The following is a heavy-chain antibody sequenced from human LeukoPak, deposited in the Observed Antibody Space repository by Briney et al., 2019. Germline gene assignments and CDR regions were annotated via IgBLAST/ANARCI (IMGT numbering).Heavy chain of an antibody. D-gene: IGHD1-26*01. Sequence: PSETLSLTCTVSGGSFSSYYWSWIRQPPGKGLEWIGYIYYSGSTNYNPSLKSRVTISVDTSKNQFSLKLSSVTAADTAVYYCARGGSYNYYYGMDVWGQGTTVTVSS. V-gene: IGHV4-59*08. CDR2: IYYSGST. J-gene: IGHJ6*02. CDR1: GGSFSSYY. CDR3: ARGGSYNYYYGMDV.